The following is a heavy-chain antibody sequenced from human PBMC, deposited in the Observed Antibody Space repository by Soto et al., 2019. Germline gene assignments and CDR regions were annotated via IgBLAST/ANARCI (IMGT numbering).Heavy chain of an antibody. CDR2: IIPIFGTA. V-gene: IGHV1-69*06. CDR3: AGQGQDTAMVDPTFDF. D-gene: IGHD5-18*01. J-gene: IGHJ4*02. CDR1: GGTFSSYA. Sequence: QVQLVQSGAEVKKPGSSVKVSCKASGGTFSSYAISWVRQAPGQGLEWMGGIIPIFGTANYAQKFQGRVTSTADKSTRTAYMEMSSLRSEDTAVYYCAGQGQDTAMVDPTFDFWGQGTLVTVSS.